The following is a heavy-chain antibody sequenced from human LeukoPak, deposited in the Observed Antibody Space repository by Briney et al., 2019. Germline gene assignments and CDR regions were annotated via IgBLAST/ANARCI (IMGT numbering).Heavy chain of an antibody. Sequence: PGRSLRLSCAASGFTLSSYSMNWVRQAPGKGLEWVSSISSSSSYIYYADLMQGRFTISRDNAKNSLYLQMNSLRAEDTAVYYCARVGRGYDWDESYYYYYMDVWGKGTTVTVSS. CDR2: ISSSSSYI. V-gene: IGHV3-21*01. J-gene: IGHJ6*03. CDR1: GFTLSSYS. CDR3: ARVGRGYDWDESYYYYYMDV. D-gene: IGHD5-12*01.